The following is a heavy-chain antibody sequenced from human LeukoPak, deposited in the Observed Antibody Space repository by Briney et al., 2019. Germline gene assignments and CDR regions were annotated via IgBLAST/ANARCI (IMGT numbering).Heavy chain of an antibody. CDR2: ISYDGSNK. CDR3: GKGRAVLTYFDWFDY. CDR1: GFTFSSYG. D-gene: IGHD3-9*01. V-gene: IGHV3-30*18. J-gene: IGHJ4*02. Sequence: TGGSLRLSCAASGFTFSSYGMHWVRQAPGKGLEWVAVISYDGSNKYYADSVKGRFTISRDNSKNTLYLQMNSLRAEGTPVYYWGKGRAVLTYFDWFDYWGQGTLVTVSS.